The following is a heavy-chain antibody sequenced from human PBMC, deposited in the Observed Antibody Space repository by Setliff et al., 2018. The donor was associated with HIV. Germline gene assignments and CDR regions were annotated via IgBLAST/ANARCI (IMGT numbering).Heavy chain of an antibody. Sequence: TSETLSLTCTVSGDSIGDYYWNWIRQPAGKGLEWIGRVYASAYSNYNPSLKSRVTMSVDTSQNQFSLKLRTVNAADTAVYYCARDWVTRSNYYGSGSPWYFDFWGRGILGTVSS. CDR1: GDSIGDYY. CDR2: VYASAYS. CDR3: ARDWVTRSNYYGSGSPWYFDF. D-gene: IGHD3-10*01. J-gene: IGHJ2*01. V-gene: IGHV4-4*07.